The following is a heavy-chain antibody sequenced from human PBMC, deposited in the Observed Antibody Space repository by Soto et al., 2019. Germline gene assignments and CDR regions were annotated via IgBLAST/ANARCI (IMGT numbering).Heavy chain of an antibody. CDR1: GGSISSYY. Sequence: SETLSLTCTVSGGSISSYYWSWIRQPPGKGLEWIGEIYYSGSTNYNPSLKSRVTISVDTSKNQFSLKLSSVTAADTAVYYCARGGITMGRGEMAPNCFDPWGQGTLVTVSS. V-gene: IGHV4-59*12. CDR2: IYYSGST. CDR3: ARGGITMGRGEMAPNCFDP. D-gene: IGHD3-10*01. J-gene: IGHJ5*02.